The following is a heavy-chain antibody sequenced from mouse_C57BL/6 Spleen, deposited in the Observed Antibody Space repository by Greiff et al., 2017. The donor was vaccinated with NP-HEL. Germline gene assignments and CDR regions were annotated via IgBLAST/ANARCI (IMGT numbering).Heavy chain of an antibody. CDR3: VRERDYSNYELYYAMDY. Sequence: EVQVVESGGGLVQPKGSLKLSCAASGFTFNTYAMHWVRQAPGKGLEWVARIRSKSSNYATYYADSVKDRFTISRDDSQSMLYLQMNNLKTADTAMYYGVRERDYSNYELYYAMDYWGQGTSVTVSS. J-gene: IGHJ4*01. CDR1: GFTFNTYA. V-gene: IGHV10-3*01. CDR2: IRSKSSNYAT. D-gene: IGHD2-5*01.